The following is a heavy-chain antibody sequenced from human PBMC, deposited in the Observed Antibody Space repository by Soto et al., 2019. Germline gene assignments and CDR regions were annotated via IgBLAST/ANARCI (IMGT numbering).Heavy chain of an antibody. CDR1: GYTFTGYA. CDR2: INAGNGNT. J-gene: IGHJ4*02. Sequence: QVQVVQSGAEEKKPGASVKVSCTASGYTFTGYAMHWVRQAPGQRLEWMGWINAGNGNTKYSQKFQGRVTITRDTSASTAYMALSSLRSEDTAVYYCARAVAVPADFDYWGQGTLVTVSS. V-gene: IGHV1-3*05. D-gene: IGHD6-19*01. CDR3: ARAVAVPADFDY.